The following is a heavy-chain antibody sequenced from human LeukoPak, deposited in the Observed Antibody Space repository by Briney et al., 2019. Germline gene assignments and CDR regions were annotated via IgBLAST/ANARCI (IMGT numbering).Heavy chain of an antibody. Sequence: SETLSLTCTVSGGSISSGDYYWSWIRQPPGKGLEWIGYIYYSGSTYYNPSLKSRVTISVDTSKNQFSLKLSSVTAADTAVYYCARGLVGSSTSRVLDPWGQGTLVTVSS. V-gene: IGHV4-30-4*08. J-gene: IGHJ5*02. CDR2: IYYSGST. D-gene: IGHD2-2*01. CDR3: ARGLVGSSTSRVLDP. CDR1: GGSISSGDYY.